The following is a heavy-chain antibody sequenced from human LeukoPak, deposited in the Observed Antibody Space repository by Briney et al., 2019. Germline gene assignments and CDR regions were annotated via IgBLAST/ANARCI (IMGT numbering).Heavy chain of an antibody. J-gene: IGHJ4*02. Sequence: PSETLSLTCTVSGGSISSYYWSWIRQPPGKGLEWIGYIYYSGSTNYNPSLKSRVTISVDTSKNQFSLKLSSVTAADTAVYYCAREPLSGSYFDCWGQGTLVTVSS. V-gene: IGHV4-59*01. D-gene: IGHD1-26*01. CDR2: IYYSGST. CDR1: GGSISSYY. CDR3: AREPLSGSYFDC.